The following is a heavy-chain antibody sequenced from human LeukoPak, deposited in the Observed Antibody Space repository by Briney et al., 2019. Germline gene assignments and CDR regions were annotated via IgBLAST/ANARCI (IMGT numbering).Heavy chain of an antibody. CDR2: IGYDGSNK. CDR1: GLTFSSYG. CDR3: ARARCSSTSCYLIYYYYGMDV. J-gene: IGHJ6*02. D-gene: IGHD2-2*01. V-gene: IGHV3-33*01. Sequence: GGSLRLSCAAPGLTFSSYGITWVRQAPGKGLEWVAVIGYDGSNKYYADSVKGRFTISRDNSKNTLYLQMNSLRAEDTAVYYCARARCSSTSCYLIYYYYGMDVWGQGTTVTVSS.